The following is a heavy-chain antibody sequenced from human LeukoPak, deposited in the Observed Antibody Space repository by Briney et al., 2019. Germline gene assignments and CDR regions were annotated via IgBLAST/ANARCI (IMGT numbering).Heavy chain of an antibody. CDR1: GGSISSSSYS. CDR3: ARRNGAATGYNWFDP. CDR2: IYYNGST. D-gene: IGHD6-13*01. J-gene: IGHJ5*02. V-gene: IGHV4-39*02. Sequence: NPSETLSLTCTVSGGSISSSSYSWGWIRQPPGKGLEWIGNIYYNGSTFYNPSLKSRVTISVDTSKNHFSLKLSSVTAADTALYYCARRNGAATGYNWFDPWGQGTLVTVSS.